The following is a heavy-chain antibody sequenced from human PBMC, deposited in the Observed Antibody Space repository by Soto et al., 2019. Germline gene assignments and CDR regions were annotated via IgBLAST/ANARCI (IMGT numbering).Heavy chain of an antibody. CDR2: IWYDGSNK. J-gene: IGHJ6*03. V-gene: IGHV3-33*01. Sequence: QVQLVESGGGVVQPGRSLRLSCAASGFTFSSYGMHWVRQAPGKGLEWVAVIWYDGSNKYYADSVKGRFTISRDNSKNTLYLQMTSLRAEDTDVYYCARDHCSSTSCRYYYYYMDVWGKGTTVTVSS. CDR3: ARDHCSSTSCRYYYYYMDV. CDR1: GFTFSSYG. D-gene: IGHD2-2*01.